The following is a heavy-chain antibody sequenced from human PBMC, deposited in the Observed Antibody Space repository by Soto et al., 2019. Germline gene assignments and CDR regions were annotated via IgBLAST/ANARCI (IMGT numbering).Heavy chain of an antibody. Sequence: ASVKVSCKASGGTFSSYTISWVRQAPGQGLEWMGWISAYNGNTNYVQKFQGRVTMTTDTSTTTAYMELRSLRSDDTAVYYCARDPEGAAAAPVWGQGTLVTVSS. V-gene: IGHV1-18*01. D-gene: IGHD6-13*01. J-gene: IGHJ4*02. CDR2: ISAYNGNT. CDR3: ARDPEGAAAAPV. CDR1: GGTFSSYT.